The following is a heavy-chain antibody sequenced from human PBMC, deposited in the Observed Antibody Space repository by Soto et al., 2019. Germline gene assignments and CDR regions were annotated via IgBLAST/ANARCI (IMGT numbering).Heavy chain of an antibody. CDR1: GGSISSGDYY. Sequence: SETLSLTCTVSGGSISSGDYYWSWIRQPPGKGLEWIGYIYYSGSTYYNPSLKSRVTISVDTSKNQFSLKLSSVTAADTAVYYCASTDSFIAGAEYYFDYWGQGTLVTVSS. V-gene: IGHV4-30-4*01. CDR3: ASTDSFIAGAEYYFDY. D-gene: IGHD6-13*01. J-gene: IGHJ4*02. CDR2: IYYSGST.